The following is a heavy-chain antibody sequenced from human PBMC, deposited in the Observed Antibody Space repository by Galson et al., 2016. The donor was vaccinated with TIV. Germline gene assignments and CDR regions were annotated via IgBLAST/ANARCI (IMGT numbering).Heavy chain of an antibody. CDR1: GFTFNEFA. Sequence: SLRLSCAASGFTFNEFAMHWVRQSPGGGLEWVSHINSDGTNTNFADSVKGRFDNSRDNAKNTLDLQMNGLTADDTAVYYCARGPGYCTGGVCYSNWYFDLWGQGTMVSVSS. CDR2: INSDGTNT. V-gene: IGHV3-74*01. J-gene: IGHJ3*01. CDR3: ARGPGYCTGGVCYSNWYFDL. D-gene: IGHD2-8*02.